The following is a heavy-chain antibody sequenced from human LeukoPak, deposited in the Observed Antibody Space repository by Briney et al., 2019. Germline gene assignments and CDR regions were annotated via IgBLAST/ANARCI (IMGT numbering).Heavy chain of an antibody. CDR1: GYTFTSYY. J-gene: IGHJ6*03. Sequence: ASVKVSCKASGYTFTSYYMHRVRQAPGQGLEWMGIINPSGGSTSYAQKFQGRVTMTRDTSTSTVYMELSSLRSEDTAVYYCARESFTVTSDYYMDVWGKGTTVTVSS. CDR3: ARESFTVTSDYYMDV. CDR2: INPSGGST. V-gene: IGHV1-46*01. D-gene: IGHD4-17*01.